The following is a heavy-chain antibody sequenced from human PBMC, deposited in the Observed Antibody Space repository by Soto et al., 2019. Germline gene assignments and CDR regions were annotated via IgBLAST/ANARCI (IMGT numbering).Heavy chain of an antibody. J-gene: IGHJ4*02. V-gene: IGHV4-61*08. Sequence: PSETLSLTCTVSGGSISSGGYYWSWIRQHPGKGLEWIGYIYYSGSTNYNPSLKSRVTISVDTSKNQFSLKLSSVTAADTAVYYCAREVRAYDYGDYVSFDYWGQGTLVTVSS. D-gene: IGHD4-17*01. CDR1: GGSISSGGYY. CDR2: IYYSGST. CDR3: AREVRAYDYGDYVSFDY.